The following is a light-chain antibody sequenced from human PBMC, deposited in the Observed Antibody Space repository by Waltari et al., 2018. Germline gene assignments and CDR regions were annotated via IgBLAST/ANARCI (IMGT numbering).Light chain of an antibody. CDR2: GAS. CDR3: QQYNNWPGT. Sequence: EIVMTQSPATLSVSPGERVTLSCRASQRVSSDLAWYHQKPGQAPRLLIYGASTRATGIPARFTGSGSGTEFTLTISSMQSEDFAVYYCQQYNNWPGTFGQGTKVEIK. V-gene: IGKV3-15*01. J-gene: IGKJ1*01. CDR1: QRVSSD.